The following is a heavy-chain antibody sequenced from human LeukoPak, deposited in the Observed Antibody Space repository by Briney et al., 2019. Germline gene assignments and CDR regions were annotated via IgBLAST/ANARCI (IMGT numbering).Heavy chain of an antibody. D-gene: IGHD1-26*01. Sequence: GASVKVSCKASGYTFTGYYMHWVRQAPGQGLEWMGWINPNSGVTNYAQKFQGRVTMTRDTSISTAYMELSRLRSDDTALYYCARGGRSGSYQALPLDYWGQGTLVTVSS. V-gene: IGHV1-2*02. CDR3: ARGGRSGSYQALPLDY. CDR1: GYTFTGYY. J-gene: IGHJ4*02. CDR2: INPNSGVT.